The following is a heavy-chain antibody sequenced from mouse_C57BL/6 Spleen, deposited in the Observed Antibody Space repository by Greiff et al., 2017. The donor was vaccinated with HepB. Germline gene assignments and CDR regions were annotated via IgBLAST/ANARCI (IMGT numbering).Heavy chain of an antibody. CDR1: GFTFSSYA. J-gene: IGHJ1*03. V-gene: IGHV5-9-1*02. CDR3: TRDEGVYYYGSSPYFDV. CDR2: ISSGGDYI. D-gene: IGHD1-1*01. Sequence: EVMLVESGEGLVKPGGSLKLSCAASGFTFSSYAMSWVRQTPEKRLEWVAYISSGGDYIYYADTVKGRFTISRDNARNTLYLQMSSLKSEDTAMYYCTRDEGVYYYGSSPYFDVWGTGTTVTVSS.